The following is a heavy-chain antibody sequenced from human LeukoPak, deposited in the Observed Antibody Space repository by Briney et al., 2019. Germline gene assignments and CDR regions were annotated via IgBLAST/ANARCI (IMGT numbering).Heavy chain of an antibody. D-gene: IGHD2-15*01. CDR1: GYTFTSYD. CDR2: MNPNSGNT. J-gene: IGHJ5*02. Sequence: ASVKVSCKASGYTFTSYDINWVRQATGQGLEWMGWMNPNSGNTGYAQKFQGRVTMTRNTSISTAYMELSSLRSEDTAVYYCARGVVVAATGDWFDPWGQGTWSPSPQ. V-gene: IGHV1-8*01. CDR3: ARGVVVAATGDWFDP.